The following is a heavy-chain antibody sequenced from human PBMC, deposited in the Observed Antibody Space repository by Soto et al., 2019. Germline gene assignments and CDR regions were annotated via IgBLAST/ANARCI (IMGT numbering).Heavy chain of an antibody. CDR2: MNPNSDNT. V-gene: IGHV1-8*01. CDR1: GYTFTSYD. J-gene: IGHJ4*02. CDR3: AREHSSSWRFDY. Sequence: QVQLVQSGAEVKKPGASVKVSCKASGYTFTSYDINWVRQATGQGLERMGWMNPNSDNTGYAQKFQGRVTMTRNTTISTAYMELSSLRSEDTAVYYCAREHSSSWRFDYWGQGTLVTVSS. D-gene: IGHD6-13*01.